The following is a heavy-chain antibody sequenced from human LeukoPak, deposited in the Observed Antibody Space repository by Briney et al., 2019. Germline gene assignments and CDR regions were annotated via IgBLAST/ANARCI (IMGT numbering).Heavy chain of an antibody. J-gene: IGHJ6*03. D-gene: IGHD3-10*01. CDR2: IYYSGST. Sequence: SETLSLTCTVSGGSISSNSYYWGWIRQSPGKGLEWIGSIYYSGSTYYNPSLKSRVTISVDTSKNQFSLKLSSVTAADTAMYYCARNRYYYGSGSYYRADYYYYYTDVWGKGTTVTISS. CDR1: GGSISSNSYY. V-gene: IGHV4-39*01. CDR3: ARNRYYYGSGSYYRADYYYYYTDV.